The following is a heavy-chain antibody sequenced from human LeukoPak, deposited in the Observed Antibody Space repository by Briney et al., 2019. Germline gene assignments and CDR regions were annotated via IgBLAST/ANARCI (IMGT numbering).Heavy chain of an antibody. CDR2: INPNSGGT. CDR3: ARRTNRHDAFDI. Sequence: AASVKVSCKASGYTFTDYYIYWVRQAPGQGLEWVGWINPNSGGTNYAQKFQGRVTMTRDTSVSTAYMDLSRLRSDDTAIYYCARRTNRHDAFDIWGQGTMVTVSS. D-gene: IGHD1-14*01. V-gene: IGHV1-2*02. CDR1: GYTFTDYY. J-gene: IGHJ3*02.